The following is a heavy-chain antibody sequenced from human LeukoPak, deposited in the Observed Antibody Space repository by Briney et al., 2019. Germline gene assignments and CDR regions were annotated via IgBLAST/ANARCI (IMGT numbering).Heavy chain of an antibody. Sequence: GGSLRLSCAASGFTFSSYAMSWVRQAPGKGLEWVSAISGSGGSTYYADSVKGRFTISRDNSKNTLYLQMNSLRAEDTAVYYCAKDDGVEGYSYGDDYWGQGTLVTVSS. CDR2: ISGSGGST. J-gene: IGHJ4*02. V-gene: IGHV3-23*01. CDR3: AKDDGVEGYSYGDDY. D-gene: IGHD5-18*01. CDR1: GFTFSSYA.